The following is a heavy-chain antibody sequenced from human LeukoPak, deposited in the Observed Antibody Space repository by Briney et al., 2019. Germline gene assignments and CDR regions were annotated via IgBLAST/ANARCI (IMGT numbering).Heavy chain of an antibody. V-gene: IGHV3-30*18. Sequence: GRSLRLSCAASGFTFSRYGMHWVRQAPGKGLEWVALISYDGSNKYYADSVKGRFTISRDNSKDTLYLQMNSLRAEDTAVYYCAKSPDTWNYGFLDYWGQGTLVTVSS. CDR2: ISYDGSNK. J-gene: IGHJ4*02. D-gene: IGHD1-7*01. CDR3: AKSPDTWNYGFLDY. CDR1: GFTFSRYG.